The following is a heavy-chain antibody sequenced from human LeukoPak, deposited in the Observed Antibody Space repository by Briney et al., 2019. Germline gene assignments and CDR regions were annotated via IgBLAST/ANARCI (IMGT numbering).Heavy chain of an antibody. Sequence: SETLSLTCAVYGGSFSGYYWSWIRQPPGKRLEWIGEINHSGSTNSNPSLKSRVTISVDTSKNQFSLKLTSVTAADTAVYYCARHSGYDVGVDYWGQGTLVTVSS. J-gene: IGHJ4*02. CDR1: GGSFSGYY. D-gene: IGHD5-12*01. CDR3: ARHSGYDVGVDY. V-gene: IGHV4-34*01. CDR2: INHSGST.